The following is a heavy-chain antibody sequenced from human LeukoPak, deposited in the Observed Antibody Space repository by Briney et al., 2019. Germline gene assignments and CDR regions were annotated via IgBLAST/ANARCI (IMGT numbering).Heavy chain of an antibody. J-gene: IGHJ3*02. CDR1: GFTFDDYA. CDR2: ISGSGGST. Sequence: GGSLRLSCAASGFTFDDYAMHWVRQAPGKGLEWVSAISGSGGSTYYADSVKGRFTISRDNSKNTLYLQMNSLRAEDTAVYYCARKLGGAFDIWGQGTMVTVSS. CDR3: ARKLGGAFDI. V-gene: IGHV3-23*01. D-gene: IGHD7-27*01.